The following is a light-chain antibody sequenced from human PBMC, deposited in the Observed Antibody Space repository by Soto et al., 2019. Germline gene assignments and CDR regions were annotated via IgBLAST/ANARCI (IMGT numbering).Light chain of an antibody. V-gene: IGKV1-5*01. J-gene: IGKJ4*01. CDR2: DAS. CDR1: QSISSW. CDR3: QQYNSYSTDT. Sequence: DIQMTQSPSTLSASVGDRVTITCRASQSISSWLAWYQQKPGKAPKLLIYDASSLESGVPSRFSGSGSGTEFTLTISSLQPDVFATYYCQQYNSYSTDTFGGGTKVDIK.